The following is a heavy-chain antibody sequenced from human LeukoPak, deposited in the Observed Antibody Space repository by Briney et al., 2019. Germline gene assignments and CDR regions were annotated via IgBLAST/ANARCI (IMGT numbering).Heavy chain of an antibody. Sequence: GESLKISCKGSGYSFTSYWIGWVRQMPGKGLEWMGIIYPGDSDTRYSPSFQGQVTISADKSISTAYLQWSSLKASDTAMYYCARTRRSSQWELLGPFDYWGQGTLVTVSS. J-gene: IGHJ4*02. CDR2: IYPGDSDT. CDR1: GYSFTSYW. CDR3: ARTRRSSQWELLGPFDY. D-gene: IGHD1-26*01. V-gene: IGHV5-51*01.